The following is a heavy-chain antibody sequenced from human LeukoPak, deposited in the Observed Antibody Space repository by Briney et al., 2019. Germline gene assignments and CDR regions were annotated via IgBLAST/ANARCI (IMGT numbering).Heavy chain of an antibody. CDR3: ARAPRIAAPFDY. CDR2: IYTSGST. Sequence: SQTLSLTCTVSGGSISSGSYYWSWIRQPAGKGLEWIGRIYTSGSTNYNPSLKSRVTISVDTSKNQFSLKLSSVTAADTAVYYCARAPRIAAPFDYWGQGTLVTVSS. D-gene: IGHD6-13*01. V-gene: IGHV4-61*02. J-gene: IGHJ4*02. CDR1: GGSISSGSYY.